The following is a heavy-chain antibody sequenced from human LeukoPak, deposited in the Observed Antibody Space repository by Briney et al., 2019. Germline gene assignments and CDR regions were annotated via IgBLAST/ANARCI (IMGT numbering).Heavy chain of an antibody. Sequence: ASVKVSCKASGYTFTSYGISWVRQAPGQGLEWMGWISAYNGNTNYAQKLQGRVTMTTDTSTSTAYMELRSLRAEDTAVYYCAKSGSYYYYDSSGHFYWGQGTLVTVSS. V-gene: IGHV1-18*01. D-gene: IGHD3-22*01. CDR1: GYTFTSYG. J-gene: IGHJ4*02. CDR2: ISAYNGNT. CDR3: AKSGSYYYYDSSGHFY.